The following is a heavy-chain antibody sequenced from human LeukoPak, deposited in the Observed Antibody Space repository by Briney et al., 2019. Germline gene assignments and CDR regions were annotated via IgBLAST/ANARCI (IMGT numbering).Heavy chain of an antibody. V-gene: IGHV3-23*01. J-gene: IGHJ4*02. Sequence: PGGSLRLSCAASGFTFDDYAMHWVRQAPGKGLEWVSAISGSGGSTYYADSVKGRFTISRDNSKNTLYLQMNSLRAEDTAVYYCAKDPPPSYGDPTIMFDYWGQGTLVTVSS. CDR2: ISGSGGST. CDR3: AKDPPPSYGDPTIMFDY. D-gene: IGHD4-17*01. CDR1: GFTFDDYA.